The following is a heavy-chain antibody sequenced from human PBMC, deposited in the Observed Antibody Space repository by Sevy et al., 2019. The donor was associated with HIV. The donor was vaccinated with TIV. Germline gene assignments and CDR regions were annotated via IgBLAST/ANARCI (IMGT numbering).Heavy chain of an antibody. CDR2: ITSSSSIV. CDR1: GFTVKTYN. J-gene: IGHJ4*02. V-gene: IGHV3-48*01. Sequence: GGSLRLSCVASGFTVKTYNMNWVRQAPGKGLEWVSYITSSSSIVYYADSVRDRFTISRDNAKNSLYLQMNSLRPEDTAVYFCARDGLPAPAKFDYWGQGTQVTVSS. D-gene: IGHD6-13*01. CDR3: ARDGLPAPAKFDY.